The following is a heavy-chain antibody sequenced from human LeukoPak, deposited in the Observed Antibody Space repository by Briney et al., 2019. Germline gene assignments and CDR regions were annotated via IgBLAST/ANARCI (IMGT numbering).Heavy chain of an antibody. V-gene: IGHV3-30*18. CDR2: ISYDGSNK. D-gene: IGHD3-9*01. CDR3: AKTGGILTGYYRYYFGY. CDR1: GFIFSSYG. Sequence: PGGSLRLSCAASGFIFSSYGMHWVRRAPGKGLEWVAVISYDGSNKYYADSVKGRFTISRDNSKNTLYLQMNSLRAEDTAVYYCAKTGGILTGYYRYYFGYWGQGTLVTVSS. J-gene: IGHJ4*02.